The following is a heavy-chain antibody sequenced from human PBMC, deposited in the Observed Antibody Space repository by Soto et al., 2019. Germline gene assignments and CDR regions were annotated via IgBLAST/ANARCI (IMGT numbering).Heavy chain of an antibody. V-gene: IGHV1-69*01. J-gene: IGHJ6*04. CDR1: GGTLSNYA. D-gene: IGHD2-15*01. CDR3: SIVTAYGRDV. Sequence: QVQLEQSGAEVKKPGSSLKVSCKATGGTLSNYAISWVRQDPGQGLEWMAGIIPVYGTPNYAQRFQDRVTIIADESTNTVYMEVHSLRSADTAIYYCSIVTAYGRDVLGTGTTVIVSS. CDR2: IIPVYGTP.